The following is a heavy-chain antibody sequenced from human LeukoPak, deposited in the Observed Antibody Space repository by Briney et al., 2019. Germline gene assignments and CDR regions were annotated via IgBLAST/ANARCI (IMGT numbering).Heavy chain of an antibody. V-gene: IGHV3-11*01. CDR2: ISSSGSTI. CDR3: AREVTTGPTPGYYYYYYMDV. CDR1: GFTFSDYY. J-gene: IGHJ6*03. D-gene: IGHD1-1*01. Sequence: GGSLRLSCAASGFTFSDYYMSWIRQAPGKGLEWVSYISSSGSTIYYADSVKGRFTISRDNAKNSLYLQMNSLRAEDTAVYYCAREVTTGPTPGYYYYYYMDVWGKGTTVTVSS.